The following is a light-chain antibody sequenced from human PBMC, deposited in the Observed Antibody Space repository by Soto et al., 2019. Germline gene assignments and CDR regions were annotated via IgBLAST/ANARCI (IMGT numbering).Light chain of an antibody. J-gene: IGLJ2*01. V-gene: IGLV2-8*01. CDR2: DVT. Sequence: QSALTQPPSASGXXXXSVXXXXXGXXXXXGGSHFVSWYQQHPGKAPKLMIYDVTERPSGVPDRFSGSKSGNTASLTVSGLQAEDEADYYCTSYAGSSIPVVFGGGTKLTVL. CDR1: XXXXGGSHF. CDR3: TSYAGSSIPVV.